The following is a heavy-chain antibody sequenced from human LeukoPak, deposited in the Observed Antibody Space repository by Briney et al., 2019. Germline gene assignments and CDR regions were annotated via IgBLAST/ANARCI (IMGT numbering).Heavy chain of an antibody. CDR2: IYYSGST. J-gene: IGHJ5*01. D-gene: IGHD4-17*01. CDR3: ARRGFYGDYGYNWFDP. Sequence: SETLSLTCAVYGGSFSGYYWSWIRQPPGKGLEWIGYIYYSGSTNYNPSLKSRVTISVDTSKNQFSLKLSSVTAADTAVYYCARRGFYGDYGYNWFDPWGQGTTVTVSS. CDR1: GGSFSGYY. V-gene: IGHV4-59*08.